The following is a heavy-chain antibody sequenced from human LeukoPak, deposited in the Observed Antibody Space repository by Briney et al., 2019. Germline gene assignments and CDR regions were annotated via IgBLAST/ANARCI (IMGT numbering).Heavy chain of an antibody. CDR2: IYCSGST. J-gene: IGHJ4*02. Sequence: SETLSLTCTVSGGSISSYYWSWIRQPPGKGLEWIGYIYCSGSTNYNPSLKSRVTISVDTSKNQFSLKLSSVTAADTAVYYCARQVGATSTSYFDYWGQGTLVTVSS. CDR1: GGSISSYY. D-gene: IGHD1-26*01. V-gene: IGHV4-59*08. CDR3: ARQVGATSTSYFDY.